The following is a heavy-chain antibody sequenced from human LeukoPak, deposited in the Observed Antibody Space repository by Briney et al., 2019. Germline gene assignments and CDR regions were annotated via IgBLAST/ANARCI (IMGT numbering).Heavy chain of an antibody. V-gene: IGHV3-7*01. Sequence: GGSLRLSCAASGFTFSSYWMSWVRQAPGKGLEWVANIKQDGSEKYYVDSVKGRFTISRDNAKNSLYLQMNSLRAEDTAVYYCAREGGFYGDYGGAFDIWGQGTMVTVSS. D-gene: IGHD4-17*01. CDR1: GFTFSSYW. J-gene: IGHJ3*02. CDR2: IKQDGSEK. CDR3: AREGGFYGDYGGAFDI.